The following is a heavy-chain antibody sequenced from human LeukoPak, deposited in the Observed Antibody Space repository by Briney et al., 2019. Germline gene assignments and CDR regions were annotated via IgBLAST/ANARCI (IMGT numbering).Heavy chain of an antibody. CDR2: IYRGGDT. V-gene: IGHV3-53*01. J-gene: IGHJ4*02. CDR1: GFNVSGNY. Sequence: GGSLRLSCAASGFNVSGNYMSWVRQAPGKGLEWVSVIYRGGDTFYADSVKGRFTVSRDISKNTLYLQMNSLRAEDTAVYYCASISNWGQGILVTVSS. CDR3: ASISN.